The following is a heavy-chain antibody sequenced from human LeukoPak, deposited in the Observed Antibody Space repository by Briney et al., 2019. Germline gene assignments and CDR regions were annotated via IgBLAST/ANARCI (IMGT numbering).Heavy chain of an antibody. CDR2: INPSGGST. CDR1: GYTFTSYY. V-gene: IGHV1-46*01. Sequence: ASVKVSCKASGYTFTSYYMHWVRPAPGQGLEWMGIINPSGGSTSYAQKFQGRVTMTRDTSTSTVYMELSSLRSEDTAVYCCATYDTGDAFDIWGQGTMVTVSS. CDR3: ATYDTGDAFDI. D-gene: IGHD2-21*01. J-gene: IGHJ3*02.